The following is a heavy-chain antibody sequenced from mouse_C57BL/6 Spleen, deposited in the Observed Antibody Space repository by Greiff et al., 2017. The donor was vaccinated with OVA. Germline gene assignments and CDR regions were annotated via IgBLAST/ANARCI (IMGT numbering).Heavy chain of an antibody. CDR2: IHPNSGST. J-gene: IGHJ3*01. CDR3: ARERVSGDGFAY. V-gene: IGHV1-64*01. D-gene: IGHD1-3*01. CDR1: GYTFTSYW. Sequence: QVQLQQPGAELVKPGASVKLSCKASGYTFTSYWMHWVKQRPGQGLEWIGMIHPNSGSTNYNEKFKSKATLTVAKSSSTAYMQLSSRTSEYSAVYFCARERVSGDGFAYWGQGTLVTVSA.